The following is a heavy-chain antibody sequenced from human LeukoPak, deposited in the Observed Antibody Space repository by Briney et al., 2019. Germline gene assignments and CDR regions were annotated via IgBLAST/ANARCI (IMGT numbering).Heavy chain of an antibody. CDR2: ISGSGEGT. V-gene: IGHV3-23*01. CDR3: ARSGGGMGSTWLSYFDL. D-gene: IGHD1-26*01. CDR1: GFTFSNFA. J-gene: IGHJ2*01. Sequence: GGSLRLSCAASGFTFSNFAMDWVRQAPGKGLEWVAAISGSGEGTSYADPVKGRFTISRDNSKNTVFLQMTGLRVEDMALFYCARSGGGMGSTWLSYFDLWGRGALVTVSS.